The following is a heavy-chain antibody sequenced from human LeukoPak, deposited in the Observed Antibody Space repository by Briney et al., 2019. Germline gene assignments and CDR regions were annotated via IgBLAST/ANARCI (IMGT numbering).Heavy chain of an antibody. CDR2: IIPIFSTA. CDR1: GGTFISYG. Sequence: SVKVSCKASGGTFISYGISWVRQAPGQGLEWMGGIIPIFSTANYAQKFQGRVTITADKSTSTAYMELSSLRSEDTAVYYCARGRPTTSIAAAGVNWFDPWGQGTLVTVSS. J-gene: IGHJ5*02. V-gene: IGHV1-69*06. CDR3: ARGRPTTSIAAAGVNWFDP. D-gene: IGHD6-13*01.